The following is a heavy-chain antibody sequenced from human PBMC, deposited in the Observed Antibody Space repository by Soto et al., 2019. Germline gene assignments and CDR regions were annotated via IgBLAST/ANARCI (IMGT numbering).Heavy chain of an antibody. J-gene: IGHJ5*02. CDR1: GGSFSGYY. CDR3: ATQEVGGSYVYTFDP. D-gene: IGHD1-26*01. V-gene: IGHV4-34*01. Sequence: PSETLSLTCAVYGGSFSGYYWSWIRQPPGKGLEWIGEINHSGSTNYNPSLKSRVTISVDTSKNQFPLKLSSVTAADTAVYYCATQEVGGSYVYTFDPWGQGTLVTVS. CDR2: INHSGST.